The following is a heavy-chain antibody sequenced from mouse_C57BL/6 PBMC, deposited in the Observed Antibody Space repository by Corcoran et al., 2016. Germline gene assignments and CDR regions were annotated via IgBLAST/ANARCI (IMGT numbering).Heavy chain of an antibody. CDR1: GYSITSGYY. CDR2: ISYDGSN. D-gene: IGHD1-1*01. CDR3: AREGYYYVFDY. J-gene: IGHJ2*01. V-gene: IGHV3-6*01. Sequence: DVQLQESGPGLVKPSQSLSLTCSVTGYSITSGYYWNWIRQFPGNKLEWMGYISYDGSNNYNPSLKNRISITRDTSKNQFFLKLNSVTTEDTATYYCAREGYYYVFDYWGQGTTLTVSS.